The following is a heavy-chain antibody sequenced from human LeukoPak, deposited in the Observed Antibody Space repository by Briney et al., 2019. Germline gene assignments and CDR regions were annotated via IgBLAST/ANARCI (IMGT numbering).Heavy chain of an antibody. V-gene: IGHV3-30-3*01. Sequence: GSLRPSCAASGFTFSSYAMHWVRQAPGKGLEWVAVISNDGSNKYYADSLKGRFTISRDNSKNTLYLQMNSLRAEDTAVYYCARARGVRGVIGYFDYWGQGTLVTVSS. CDR3: ARARGVRGVIGYFDY. CDR1: GFTFSSYA. J-gene: IGHJ4*02. CDR2: ISNDGSNK. D-gene: IGHD3-10*01.